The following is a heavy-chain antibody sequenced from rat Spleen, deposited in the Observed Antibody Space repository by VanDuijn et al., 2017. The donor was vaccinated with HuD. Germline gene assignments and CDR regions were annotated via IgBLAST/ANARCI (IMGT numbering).Heavy chain of an antibody. V-gene: IGHV2-1*01. D-gene: IGHD1-10*01. CDR2: IWGDGST. Sequence: QVQLKESGPGLMQPSQTLSLTCIVSGFSLTNYHVHWVRQSPGKGLEWMGGIWGDGSTNYNSALKSRLSISRDTSKSQVFLKMNSLQTEDTAIYFCTRPNNPYWYFDFWGPGTMVTVSS. CDR1: GFSLTNYH. CDR3: TRPNNPYWYFDF. J-gene: IGHJ1*01.